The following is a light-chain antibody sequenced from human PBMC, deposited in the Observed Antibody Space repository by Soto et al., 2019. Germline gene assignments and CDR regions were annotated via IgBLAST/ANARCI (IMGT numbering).Light chain of an antibody. J-gene: IGLJ2*01. CDR1: SSNIGAGYD. CDR2: GNS. Sequence: QAVLTQPPSVSGAPGQRVTIPCTGRSSNIGAGYDVHWYQQLPGTAPKLLIYGNSNRPSGVPDRFSGSKSGTPAALAITGLQAEDEADYYCQSYDSSLSGDVVFGGGTKLTVL. V-gene: IGLV1-40*01. CDR3: QSYDSSLSGDVV.